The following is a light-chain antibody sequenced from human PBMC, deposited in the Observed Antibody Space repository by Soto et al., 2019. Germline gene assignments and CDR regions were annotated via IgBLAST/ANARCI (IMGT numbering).Light chain of an antibody. J-gene: IGKJ1*01. Sequence: DIVMTQSPDSLAVSLGERATINCKSSQSVLYSSNNKNYLAWYQQKPGQPPQLLIYEVSNRFSGVPDRFSGSGSGTDFTLKISRVEAEDVGVYYCMQSIQLSWTFGQGTKVDIK. CDR2: EVS. CDR3: MQSIQLSWT. CDR1: QSVLYSSNNKNY. V-gene: IGKV2D-29*01.